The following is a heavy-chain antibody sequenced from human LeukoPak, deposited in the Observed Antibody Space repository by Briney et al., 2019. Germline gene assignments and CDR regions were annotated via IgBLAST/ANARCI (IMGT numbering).Heavy chain of an antibody. Sequence: ASVKVSCKASGYTFTSYAISWVRQAPGQGLEWMGWISADNGNTDYAQRFQGRVTMTTDTSTSTAYMELRSLRSDDTAVYYCARRQYYYDSSGRNLNWFDPWGQGTLVTVSS. CDR2: ISADNGNT. D-gene: IGHD3-22*01. CDR3: ARRQYYYDSSGRNLNWFDP. V-gene: IGHV1-18*01. CDR1: GYTFTSYA. J-gene: IGHJ5*02.